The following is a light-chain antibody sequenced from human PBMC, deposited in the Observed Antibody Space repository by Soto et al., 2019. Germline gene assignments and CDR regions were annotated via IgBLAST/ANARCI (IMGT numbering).Light chain of an antibody. CDR2: DAS. J-gene: IGKJ2*01. CDR3: QQYNNYPYT. CDR1: QSISTW. V-gene: IGKV1-5*01. Sequence: DIQMTRSPSTLSASVGDRVTITCRASQSISTWLAWYQQKPGKAPKLLIYDASSLESGVPSRFSGSGSGTEFTLTISSLQPDDFATYYCQQYNNYPYTLGQGTKLEIK.